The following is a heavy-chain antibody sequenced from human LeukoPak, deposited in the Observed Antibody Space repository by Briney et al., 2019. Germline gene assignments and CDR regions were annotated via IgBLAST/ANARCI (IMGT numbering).Heavy chain of an antibody. CDR3: AKDLGSSWSLGYFDY. J-gene: IGHJ4*02. Sequence: PGGSLRLSCAASGFTFSNSAMSWVRQAPGKGLERVSAISDSGGNTDYADSVKGRFTISRDNSKNTLYLQTNSLRAEDTAVYFCAKDLGSSWSLGYFDYWGQGTLVAVSS. CDR2: ISDSGGNT. CDR1: GFTFSNSA. D-gene: IGHD6-13*01. V-gene: IGHV3-23*01.